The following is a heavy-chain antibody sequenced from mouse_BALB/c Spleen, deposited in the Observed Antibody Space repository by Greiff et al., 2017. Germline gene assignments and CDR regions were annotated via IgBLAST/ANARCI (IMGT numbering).Heavy chain of an antibody. CDR3: ANGYYLDY. V-gene: IGHV1-87*01. D-gene: IGHD2-2*01. CDR1: GYTFTSYW. Sequence: QVQLKESGAELARPGASVKLSCKASGYTFTSYWMQWVKQRPGQGLEWIGAIYPGDGDTRYTQKFKGKATLTADKSSSTAYMQLSSLASEDSAVYYCANGYYLDYWGQGTTLTVSS. J-gene: IGHJ2*01. CDR2: IYPGDGDT.